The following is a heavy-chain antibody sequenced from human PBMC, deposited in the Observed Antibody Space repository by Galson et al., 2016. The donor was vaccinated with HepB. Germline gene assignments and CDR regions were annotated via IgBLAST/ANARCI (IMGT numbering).Heavy chain of an antibody. CDR1: GFTFDDYA. D-gene: IGHD4-17*01. CDR2: ISWNSGSI. J-gene: IGHJ6*02. V-gene: IGHV3-9*01. CDR3: AKDKGLATVSSMDV. Sequence: SLRLSCAASGFTFDDYAMHWVRQAPGKGLEWVSGISWNSGSIGYADSVKGRITISRDNAKNSLYLQMTSLRADDTALYYCAKDKGLATVSSMDVWGQGTTVTVSS.